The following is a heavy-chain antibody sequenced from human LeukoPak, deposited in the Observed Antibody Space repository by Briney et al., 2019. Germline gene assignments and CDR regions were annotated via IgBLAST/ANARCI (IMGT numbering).Heavy chain of an antibody. CDR3: ARGWGDYNGGLFDY. Sequence: SETLSLTCAVYGGSFSGYYWSWIRQPPGKGLEWIGEINHSGSTNYNPSLKSRVTISVDTSKNQFSLKLSSVTAADTAVYYCARGWGDYNGGLFDYWGQGTLVTVSS. V-gene: IGHV4-34*01. J-gene: IGHJ4*02. CDR1: GGSFSGYY. CDR2: INHSGST. D-gene: IGHD4-17*01.